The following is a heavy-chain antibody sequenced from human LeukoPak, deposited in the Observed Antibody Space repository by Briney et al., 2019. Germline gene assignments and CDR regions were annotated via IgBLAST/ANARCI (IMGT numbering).Heavy chain of an antibody. V-gene: IGHV3-30*04. CDR3: ATLGATVGDYFDY. D-gene: IGHD1-26*01. J-gene: IGHJ4*02. Sequence: QPGRSLRLSCAASGFTFSTYAIHWVRQAPGKGLEWVAVISYDGSNKYYADSVKGRFTISRDNSKNALYLQMNSLRAEDTAVYYCATLGATVGDYFDYWGQGTLVTVSS. CDR2: ISYDGSNK. CDR1: GFTFSTYA.